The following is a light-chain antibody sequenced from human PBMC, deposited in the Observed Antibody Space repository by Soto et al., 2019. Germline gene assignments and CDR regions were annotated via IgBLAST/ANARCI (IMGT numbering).Light chain of an antibody. J-gene: IGLJ1*01. Sequence: QSALTQPASVSVSPEQSITLSCTGTSGDVGGYNYVPWYQQHPGKAPKLMIYEVSNRPSGVSNRFSGSKSGNTASLTISGLQAEDEADYYCSSYTSSSTLYVFGTGTQVTVL. V-gene: IGLV2-14*01. CDR3: SSYTSSSTLYV. CDR1: SGDVGGYNY. CDR2: EVS.